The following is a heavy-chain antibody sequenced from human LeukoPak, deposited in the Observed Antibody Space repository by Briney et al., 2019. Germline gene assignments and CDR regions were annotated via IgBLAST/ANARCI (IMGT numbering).Heavy chain of an antibody. CDR1: GYTFTSYG. V-gene: IGHV1-8*02. D-gene: IGHD3-22*01. Sequence: ASVKVSCKASGYTFTSYGINWVRQATGQGLEWMGWMNPNSGNTGYAQKFQGRVTMTRNTSISTAYMELSSLRSEDTAVYYCARGPMIVVPRGFYYYYYGMDVWGQGTTVTVSS. CDR2: MNPNSGNT. J-gene: IGHJ6*02. CDR3: ARGPMIVVPRGFYYYYYGMDV.